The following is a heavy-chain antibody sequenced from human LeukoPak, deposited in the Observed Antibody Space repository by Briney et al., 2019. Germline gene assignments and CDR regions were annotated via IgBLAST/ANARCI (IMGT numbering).Heavy chain of an antibody. V-gene: IGHV7-4-1*02. J-gene: IGHJ4*02. CDR1: GYTFTNFG. Sequence: GASVKVSCKASGYTFTNFGINWVRQAPGQGLEWMGWINTNTGNLTYAQGFTGRFVFSLDTSVSTAYLQISGLKAEDTAVYYCARGQWPEYWGQGTLVTVSS. CDR2: INTNTGNL. CDR3: ARGQWPEY. D-gene: IGHD6-19*01.